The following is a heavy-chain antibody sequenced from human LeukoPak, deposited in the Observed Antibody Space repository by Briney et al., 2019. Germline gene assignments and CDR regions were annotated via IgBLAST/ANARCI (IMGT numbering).Heavy chain of an antibody. V-gene: IGHV4-59*01. J-gene: IGHJ4*02. Sequence: SETLSLTYTVSGGSISSYYWSWIRQPPGKGLEWIGYIYYSGTTNYNPSLKSRVTISVDTSKNQFSLKLSSVTAADTAVYYCARGVHIAAAQYGYWGQGTLVTVSS. CDR2: IYYSGTT. D-gene: IGHD6-13*01. CDR3: ARGVHIAAAQYGY. CDR1: GGSISSYY.